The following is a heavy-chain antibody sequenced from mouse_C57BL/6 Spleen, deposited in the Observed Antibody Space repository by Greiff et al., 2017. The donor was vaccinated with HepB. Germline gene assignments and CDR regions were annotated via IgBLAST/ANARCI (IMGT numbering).Heavy chain of an antibody. CDR2: IDPSDSYT. CDR1: GYTFTSYW. CDR3: APLAFAY. J-gene: IGHJ3*01. V-gene: IGHV1-50*01. Sequence: VQLQQSGAELVKPGASVKLSCKASGYTFTSYWMQWVKQRPGQGLEWIGEIDPSDSYTNYNQKFKGKATLTEDTSSSTAYMQLSSLTSEDSAVYYCAPLAFAYWGQGTLVTVSA.